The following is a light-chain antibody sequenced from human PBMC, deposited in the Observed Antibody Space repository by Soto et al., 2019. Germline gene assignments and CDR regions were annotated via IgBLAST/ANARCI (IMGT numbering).Light chain of an antibody. J-gene: IGKJ1*01. V-gene: IGKV1-5*03. CDR2: KAS. CDR3: QQYNTYPWP. CDR1: QSINNR. Sequence: DIQMTQSPSTLSASVGDRVTITCRASQSINNRLVWYQQKPGIAPILLIYKASSLQSGVPSRFSGSGSGTEFNFTISSLQPADFATYYCQQYNTYPWPCGHGTKVEI.